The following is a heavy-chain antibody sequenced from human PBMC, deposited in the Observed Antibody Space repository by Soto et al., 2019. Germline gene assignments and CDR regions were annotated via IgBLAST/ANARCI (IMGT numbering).Heavy chain of an antibody. Sequence: QVQLVQSGAEVKKPGASVKVSCKASGYTFTSYGISWVRQAPGQGLEWMGWISAYNGNTNYAQKLQGRDTMTTDTSTSTAYMELRSLRSDDTAVYYCARDGDVLVPAAMSSYYYYGMDVWGQGTTVTVSS. CDR2: ISAYNGNT. CDR3: ARDGDVLVPAAMSSYYYYGMDV. J-gene: IGHJ6*02. CDR1: GYTFTSYG. D-gene: IGHD2-2*01. V-gene: IGHV1-18*01.